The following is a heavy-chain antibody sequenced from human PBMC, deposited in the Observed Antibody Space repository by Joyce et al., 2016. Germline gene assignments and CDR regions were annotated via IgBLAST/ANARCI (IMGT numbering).Heavy chain of an antibody. CDR2: INYSGNT. CDR1: GGSISDGGYY. V-gene: IGHV4-31*11. D-gene: IGHD1-26*01. Sequence: QVQMQESGPGLVPPSQTLYLTCGVSGGSISDGGYYWSWIRQRPGQGLEWIGYINYSGNTYYHPSLKSRLTISIDMSKNQFSLRLTSVTAADTAVYYCARVPLSSAFDYWGQGILVTVSS. J-gene: IGHJ4*02. CDR3: ARVPLSSAFDY.